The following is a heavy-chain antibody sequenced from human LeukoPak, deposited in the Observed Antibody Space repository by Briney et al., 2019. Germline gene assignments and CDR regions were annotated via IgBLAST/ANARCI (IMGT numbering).Heavy chain of an antibody. J-gene: IGHJ4*02. Sequence: HPGGSLRLSCAASGFTFSWYAMSWVRQAPGKGLEWVSAISGIDGTPYYAHSMKGRFTISRDNSKNTVYLQMNRLRAEDTAVDYCAKRYSRSGFDYWGQGTLVTVSS. CDR3: AKRYSRSGFDY. CDR1: GFTFSWYA. CDR2: ISGIDGTP. V-gene: IGHV3-23*01. D-gene: IGHD6-13*01.